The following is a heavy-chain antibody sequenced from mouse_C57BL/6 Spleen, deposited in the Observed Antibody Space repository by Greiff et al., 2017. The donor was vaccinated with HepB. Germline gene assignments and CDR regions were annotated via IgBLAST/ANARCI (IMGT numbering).Heavy chain of an antibody. D-gene: IGHD1-1*01. CDR1: GFSLTSYG. CDR3: ARRAATVVDPHMDY. J-gene: IGHJ4*01. CDR2: IWSGGST. Sequence: QVQLKESGPGLVQPSQSLSITCTVSGFSLTSYGVHWVRQSPGKGLEWLGVIWSGGSTDYNAAFISRLSISKDNSKSQVFFHMNSLLADDTAIYYCARRAATVVDPHMDYWGQGTSVTVSS. V-gene: IGHV2-2*01.